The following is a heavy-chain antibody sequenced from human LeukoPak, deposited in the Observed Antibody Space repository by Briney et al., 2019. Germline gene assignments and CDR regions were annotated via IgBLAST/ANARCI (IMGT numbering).Heavy chain of an antibody. CDR1: GYRFTTYW. CDR3: ARHPITRYYDSSGYSAAGPDY. V-gene: IGHV5-51*01. D-gene: IGHD3-22*01. CDR2: INPGDSDT. Sequence: GESLKISCKGSGYRFTTYWIGWVRQMPGKGLEWMGIINPGDSDTRYSPSFQGQVTISADKSISTAYLLWSSLKASDTAMYYCARHPITRYYDSSGYSAAGPDYWGQGTLSPSPQ. J-gene: IGHJ4*02.